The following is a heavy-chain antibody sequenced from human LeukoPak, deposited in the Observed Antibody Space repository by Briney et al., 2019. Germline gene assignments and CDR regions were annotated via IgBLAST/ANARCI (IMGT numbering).Heavy chain of an antibody. D-gene: IGHD1-26*01. J-gene: IGHJ4*02. CDR2: IYYSGST. CDR3: ASLRERSYYARGFDY. CDR1: GGSISSSSYY. V-gene: IGHV4-39*01. Sequence: SETLSLTCTVSGGSISSSSYYWGWIRQPPGKGLDWIGSIYYSGSTYYNPSLKSRVTISVDTSKNQFSLKLSSVTAADTAAFYCASLRERSYYARGFDYWGQGTLVTVSS.